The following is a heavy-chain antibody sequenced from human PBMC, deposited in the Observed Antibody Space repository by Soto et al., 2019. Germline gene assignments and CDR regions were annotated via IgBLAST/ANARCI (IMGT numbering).Heavy chain of an antibody. Sequence: GGSLRLSCAASGFMFSAYWMSWVRQAPGKGLEWVANIKQAGSEKYYVDSVNGRFIISRDDAKNSLFLQVNSLRVEDTAVYYCAREKRANGYFDYWGQGTLVTVSS. D-gene: IGHD6-25*01. V-gene: IGHV3-7*01. J-gene: IGHJ4*02. CDR2: IKQAGSEK. CDR1: GFMFSAYW. CDR3: AREKRANGYFDY.